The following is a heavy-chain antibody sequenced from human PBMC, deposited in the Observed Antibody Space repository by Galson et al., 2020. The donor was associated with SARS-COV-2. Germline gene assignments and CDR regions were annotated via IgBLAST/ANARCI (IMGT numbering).Heavy chain of an antibody. J-gene: IGHJ3*02. CDR2: IIPIFGTA. CDR3: ARSEVVVGAFDI. Sequence: SVKVSCKASGGTFSSYAISWVRQAPGQGLEWMGGIIPIFGTANYAQKFQGRVTITADESTSTAYMELSSLRSEDTAVYYCARSEVVVGAFDIWGQGTMVTVSS. V-gene: IGHV1-69*13. D-gene: IGHD2-15*01. CDR1: GGTFSSYA.